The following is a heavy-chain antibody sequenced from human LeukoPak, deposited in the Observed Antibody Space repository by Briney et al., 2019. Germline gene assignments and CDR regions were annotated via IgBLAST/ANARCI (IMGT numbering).Heavy chain of an antibody. CDR1: GYSISSGYY. CDR3: ARVRYSGYEYFDY. J-gene: IGHJ4*02. V-gene: IGHV4-38-2*02. D-gene: IGHD5-12*01. Sequence: PSETLSLTCTVSGYSISSGYYWGWIRQPPGKGLEWIGSIYHSGSTYYNPSLKSRVTISVDTSKNQFSLKLSSVTAADTAVYYCARVRYSGYEYFDYWGQGTLVTVSS. CDR2: IYHSGST.